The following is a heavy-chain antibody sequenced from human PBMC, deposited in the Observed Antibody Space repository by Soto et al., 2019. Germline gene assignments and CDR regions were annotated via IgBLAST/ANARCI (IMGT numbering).Heavy chain of an antibody. V-gene: IGHV4-31*03. Sequence: HVQLQESGPGLVKPSQTLSLTCTVSGGSISSGVYYWSWIRQHPGKGLEWIGSIYYSGSTYYNPSLQSRVTISVDPSKNQFSLKLSAVTAADTAVYYCARGVLHWGQGTLVTVSS. D-gene: IGHD3-16*01. CDR3: ARGVLH. CDR2: IYYSGST. J-gene: IGHJ4*02. CDR1: GGSISSGVYY.